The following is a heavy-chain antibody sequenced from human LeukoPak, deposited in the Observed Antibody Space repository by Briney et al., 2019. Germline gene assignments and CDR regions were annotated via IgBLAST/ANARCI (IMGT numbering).Heavy chain of an antibody. V-gene: IGHV4-59*01. CDR1: GGSISSYY. CDR3: ASITDYGDYVRDDY. Sequence: PSETLSLTCTVSGGSISSYYWSWIRQPPGKGLEWIGYIYYSGSTNYNPSLKSRVTISVDTSKNQFSLKLSSVTAADTAVYYCASITDYGDYVRDDYWGQGTLVTVSP. D-gene: IGHD4-17*01. CDR2: IYYSGST. J-gene: IGHJ4*02.